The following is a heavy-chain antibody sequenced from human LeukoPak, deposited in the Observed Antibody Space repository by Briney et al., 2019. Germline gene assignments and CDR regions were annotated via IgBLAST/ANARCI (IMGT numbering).Heavy chain of an antibody. CDR3: ARYCSSTGCPYYYGMDV. CDR1: GFTFSSYA. J-gene: IGHJ6*04. D-gene: IGHD2-2*01. V-gene: IGHV3-30-3*01. CDR2: ISYDGSNK. Sequence: GGSLRLSCAASGFTFSSYAMHWVRQAPGKGLEWVAVISYDGSNKYYADSVKGRFTISRDNSKNTLYLQMNSLRAEDTAVYYCARYCSSTGCPYYYGMDVWGKGTTVTVSS.